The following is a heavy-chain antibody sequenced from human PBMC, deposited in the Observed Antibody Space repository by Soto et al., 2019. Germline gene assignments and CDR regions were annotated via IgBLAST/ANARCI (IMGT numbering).Heavy chain of an antibody. CDR2: INTDGSTT. V-gene: IGHV3-74*01. CDR1: GFTLSSYW. J-gene: IGHJ2*01. CDR3: ARVGQGFWYFDL. Sequence: GGSRRLSCAASGFTLSSYWMHWVRQAPGKGLVWVSRINTDGSTTSYADSVKGRFTISRDNAKNTVYLQMNSLTAEDTAVYYCARVGQGFWYFDLWGRATLVTVSS.